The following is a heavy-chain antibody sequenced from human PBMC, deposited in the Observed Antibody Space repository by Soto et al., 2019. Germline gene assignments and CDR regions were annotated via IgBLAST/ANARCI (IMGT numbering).Heavy chain of an antibody. Sequence: PSETLSLTCTVSGESIGSYYWNWIRQPPGKGLEWIGYVSFRGSTSYNPSLKSRVSISVDTSKNQFSLRLSSVTAADTAVYYCARHQSHSSSYVDPWGQGTLVTVSS. D-gene: IGHD6-13*01. CDR1: GESIGSYY. CDR3: ARHQSHSSSYVDP. J-gene: IGHJ5*02. V-gene: IGHV4-59*01. CDR2: VSFRGST.